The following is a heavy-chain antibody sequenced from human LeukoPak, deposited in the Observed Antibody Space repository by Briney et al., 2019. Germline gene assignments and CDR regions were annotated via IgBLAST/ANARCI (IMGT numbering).Heavy chain of an antibody. J-gene: IGHJ4*02. CDR2: IQNDGNNK. CDR1: GFTFSSNG. CDR3: ARDWGTSSLYLVN. D-gene: IGHD6-6*01. Sequence: GGSLRLSCAASGFTFSSNGMHWVRQAPAKGLECVAFIQNDGNNKKYADSVKGRFTISRDNSKNTLYLQMNSLRAEDTAVYYCARDWGTSSLYLVNWGQGTLVTVSS. V-gene: IGHV3-30*02.